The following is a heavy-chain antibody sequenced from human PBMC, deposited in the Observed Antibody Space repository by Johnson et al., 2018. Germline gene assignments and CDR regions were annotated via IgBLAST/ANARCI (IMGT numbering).Heavy chain of an antibody. CDR1: GGTFSSYT. CDR2: IIPILGIA. CDR3: ARGRRSVDIVATGPYYYYIDV. D-gene: IGHD5-12*01. J-gene: IGHJ6*03. Sequence: QVQLVQSGAEVKKPGSSVKVSCKASGGTFSSYTISWVRQAPGQGLEWMGRIIPILGIANYAQKFQGRVTITADKSTSTAYMELSSLRSEDTAGYYCARGRRSVDIVATGPYYYYIDVWGKGTTVTVSS. V-gene: IGHV1-69*09.